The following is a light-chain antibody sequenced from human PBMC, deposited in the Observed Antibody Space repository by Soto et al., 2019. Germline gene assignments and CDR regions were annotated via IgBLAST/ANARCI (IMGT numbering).Light chain of an antibody. CDR1: QSVSSW. CDR2: DAS. V-gene: IGKV1-5*01. CDR3: QQYYGPLYS. Sequence: DIQMTQSPSTLSASVGDRITITCRASQSVSSWLAWYQQKPGKVPKVLIYDASTLESGVPSRFSGSGSGTEFTLTITSLQPDDFATYYCQQYYGPLYSFGQGTKLEI. J-gene: IGKJ2*03.